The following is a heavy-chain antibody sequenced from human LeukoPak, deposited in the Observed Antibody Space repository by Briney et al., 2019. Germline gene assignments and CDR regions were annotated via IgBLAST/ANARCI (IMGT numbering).Heavy chain of an antibody. D-gene: IGHD3-3*01. J-gene: IGHJ4*02. CDR3: ARDLGITIFGVVPAYDY. CDR1: GFTFDDYG. CDR2: INWNGGST. Sequence: PGGSLRLSCAASGFTFDDYGMSWVRQAPGKGLEWVSGINWNGGSTGYADSVKGRFTISRDNAKNSLYLQMNSLRAEDTAVYYCARDLGITIFGVVPAYDYWGQGTLVTVSS. V-gene: IGHV3-20*04.